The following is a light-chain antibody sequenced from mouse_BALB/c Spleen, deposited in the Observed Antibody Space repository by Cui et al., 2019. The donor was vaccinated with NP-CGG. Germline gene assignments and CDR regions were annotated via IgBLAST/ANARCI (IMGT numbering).Light chain of an antibody. CDR3: ALWYSNHWV. V-gene: IGLV1*01. Sequence: QAVLTQAPALTTSPGETVTLTCRSSIGAVTTSNYANWVQEKPDHLFTGLIGGTNNRAPGVPARFSGSLIGDKAALTITGAQTEDEAIYFCALWYSNHWVFGGGTKLTVL. CDR2: GTN. J-gene: IGLJ1*01. CDR1: IGAVTTSNY.